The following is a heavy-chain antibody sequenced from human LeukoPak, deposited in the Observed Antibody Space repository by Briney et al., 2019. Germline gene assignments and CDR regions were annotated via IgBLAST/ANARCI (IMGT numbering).Heavy chain of an antibody. J-gene: IGHJ4*02. Sequence: GGSLRLSCAASGFTFSSYGMHWVRQAPGKGLEWVAVISYDGSNKYYADSVKGRFTISRDNSKNTLYLQMNSLRAEDTAVYYCAKGKAVAGRSGFDYWGRGTLVTVSS. CDR2: ISYDGSNK. CDR3: AKGKAVAGRSGFDY. D-gene: IGHD6-19*01. V-gene: IGHV3-30*18. CDR1: GFTFSSYG.